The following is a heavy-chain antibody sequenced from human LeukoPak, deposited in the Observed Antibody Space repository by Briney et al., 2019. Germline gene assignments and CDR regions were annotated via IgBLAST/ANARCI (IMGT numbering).Heavy chain of an antibody. J-gene: IGHJ4*02. D-gene: IGHD2-21*02. Sequence: PGGSLRLSRAASGFTFSSYAMSWVRQAPGKGLEWDSAISVSGGSTYYADSVKGRFTISRDNSKNTLYLQMNSLRAEDTAVYYCAKSYCGGDGYPDYWGQGTLVTVSS. CDR1: GFTFSSYA. V-gene: IGHV3-23*01. CDR2: ISVSGGST. CDR3: AKSYCGGDGYPDY.